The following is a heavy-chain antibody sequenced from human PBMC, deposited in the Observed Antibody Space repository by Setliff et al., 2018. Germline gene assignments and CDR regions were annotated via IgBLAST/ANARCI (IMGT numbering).Heavy chain of an antibody. Sequence: SSETLSLTCTVSGDSISSRPFYWGWFRQPAGKELEWIGQIYTSWSTNYNPSLKSRVTISVDTSKNQFSLKLSSVTAADTAVYYCARMSGFLYIDVWGKGTTVTVSS. CDR3: ARMSGFLYIDV. V-gene: IGHV4-61*09. CDR2: IYTSWST. J-gene: IGHJ6*03. D-gene: IGHD3-3*01. CDR1: GDSISSRPFY.